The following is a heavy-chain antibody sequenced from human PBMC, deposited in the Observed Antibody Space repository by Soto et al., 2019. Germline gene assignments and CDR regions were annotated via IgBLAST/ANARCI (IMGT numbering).Heavy chain of an antibody. CDR1: GGSISSSSYY. D-gene: IGHD3-10*01. J-gene: IGHJ5*02. CDR3: AXQSITIVRGVIVVWFDP. V-gene: IGHV4-39*01. CDR2: IYYSGST. Sequence: PSETLSLTCTVSGGSISSSSYYWGWIRQPPGKGLEWIGSIYYSGSTYYNPSLKSRVTISVDTSKNQFSLKLSSVTAADTAVYYCAXQSITIVRGVIVVWFDPWGQGTLVTVSS.